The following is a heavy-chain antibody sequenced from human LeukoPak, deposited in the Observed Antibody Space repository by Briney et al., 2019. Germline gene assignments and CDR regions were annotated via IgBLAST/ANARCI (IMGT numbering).Heavy chain of an antibody. D-gene: IGHD2-2*01. CDR1: GYTFTSYG. J-gene: IGHJ4*02. CDR3: ARLRIDIAVVPAAMGDSYYFDY. V-gene: IGHV1-18*01. CDR2: ISAYNGNT. Sequence: ASVKVSCKASGYTFTSYGISWVRQAPGQGLEWMGWISAYNGNTNYAQKLQGRVTMTTDTSTSTAYMELRSLRSDDTAVYYCARLRIDIAVVPAAMGDSYYFDYWGQGTLVTVSS.